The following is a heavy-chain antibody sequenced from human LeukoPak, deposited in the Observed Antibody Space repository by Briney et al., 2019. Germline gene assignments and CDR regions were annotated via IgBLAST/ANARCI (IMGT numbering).Heavy chain of an antibody. CDR1: GFTFSSYD. Sequence: HPGGSLRLSCAASGFTFSSYDMHWVRQATGKSLEWVSAIGTAGDTYYPGSVKGRFTISRENAKNSLYLQMNSLRAGDTAVYYCARAEVTLDAFDIRGQGTMVTVSS. J-gene: IGHJ3*02. CDR2: IGTAGDT. CDR3: ARAEVTLDAFDI. D-gene: IGHD2-21*02. V-gene: IGHV3-13*01.